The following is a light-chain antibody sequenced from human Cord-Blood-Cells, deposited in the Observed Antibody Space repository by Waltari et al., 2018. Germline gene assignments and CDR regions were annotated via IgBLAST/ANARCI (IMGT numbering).Light chain of an antibody. CDR1: SSDVGGYNS. CDR2: DVS. J-gene: IGLJ1*01. Sequence: QSALTQPASVSGSPGQSITIPCTGTSSDVGGYNSVSWYQQPPGKAPKLMIYDVSKRPSGVSNRFSGSKSGNTASLTISGLQAEDEADYYCSSYTSSSTFVFGTGTKVTVL. V-gene: IGLV2-14*01. CDR3: SSYTSSSTFV.